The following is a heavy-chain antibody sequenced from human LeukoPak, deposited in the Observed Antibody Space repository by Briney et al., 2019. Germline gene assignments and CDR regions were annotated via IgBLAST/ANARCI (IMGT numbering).Heavy chain of an antibody. J-gene: IGHJ6*03. D-gene: IGHD3-3*02. V-gene: IGHV1-46*01. CDR1: GYIFTRHY. CDR3: AKGGPLPISYYYYMDV. CDR2: INPSGGST. Sequence: ASVKVSCKASGYIFTRHYMHWVRQAPGQGLEWMGIINPSGGSTSYAQKFQGRVTMTRDMSTSTVYMELSSLRSEDTAVYYCAKGGPLPISYYYYMDVWGKGTTVTVSS.